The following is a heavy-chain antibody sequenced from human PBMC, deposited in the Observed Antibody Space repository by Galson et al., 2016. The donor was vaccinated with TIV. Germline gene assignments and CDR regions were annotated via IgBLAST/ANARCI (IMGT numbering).Heavy chain of an antibody. CDR2: INSDGTNT. J-gene: IGHJ4*02. V-gene: IGHV3-74*01. CDR1: GFSFRRYW. CDR3: ARGNDPGATYSLDY. Sequence: SLRLSCAASGFSFRRYWMHWVRQAPGKGLVWVSHINSDGTNTNFADSVEGRFTFSRDNAKNTLYLQMNSLRAEDTAVYFCARGNDPGATYSLDYWGQGTLVTVSS. D-gene: IGHD1-1*01.